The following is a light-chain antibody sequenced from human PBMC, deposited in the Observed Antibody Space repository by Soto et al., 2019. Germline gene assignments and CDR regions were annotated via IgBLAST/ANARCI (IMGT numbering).Light chain of an antibody. Sequence: ILMSQSPSSLSASVGDRVTITCRASQDLDKWLAWYQQKPGRAPHRLIHKSSTLRQGVPSRFSGFGYGTEYILTITDLQPDDFATYYCHQYSSYWTFGQGPVVEMK. CDR3: HQYSSYWT. J-gene: IGKJ1*01. CDR2: KSS. V-gene: IGKV1-5*01. CDR1: QDLDKW.